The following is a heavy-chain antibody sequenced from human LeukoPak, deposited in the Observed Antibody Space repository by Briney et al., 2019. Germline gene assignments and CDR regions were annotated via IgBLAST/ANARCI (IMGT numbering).Heavy chain of an antibody. V-gene: IGHV1-2*06. D-gene: IGHD3-16*02. Sequence: ASVKVSCKASGYTFTGSYINWVRQAPGQGLEWMGRINPNSGGTNYAQKFQGRVTMTRDTSISTAYMELSRLRSDDTAVYYCARDRIWGSYRYTGYLDYWGQGTLVTVSS. CDR2: INPNSGGT. CDR1: GYTFTGSY. CDR3: ARDRIWGSYRYTGYLDY. J-gene: IGHJ4*02.